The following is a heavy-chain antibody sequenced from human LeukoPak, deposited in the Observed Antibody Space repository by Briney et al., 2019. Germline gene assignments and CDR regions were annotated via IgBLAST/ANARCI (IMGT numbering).Heavy chain of an antibody. Sequence: GGSLRLSCAASGFTFSSYGMHWVRQAPGKGLEWVAVISYDGSNKYYADSVKGRFTISRDNSKNTLYLQMNSLRAEDTAVYYCAKDGGSSLLLGRMDVWGQGTTVTVSS. J-gene: IGHJ6*02. D-gene: IGHD6-13*01. V-gene: IGHV3-30*18. CDR3: AKDGGSSLLLGRMDV. CDR2: ISYDGSNK. CDR1: GFTFSSYG.